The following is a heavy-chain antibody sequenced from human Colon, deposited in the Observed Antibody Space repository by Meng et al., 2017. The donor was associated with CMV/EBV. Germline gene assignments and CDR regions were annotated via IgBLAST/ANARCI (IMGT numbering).Heavy chain of an antibody. Sequence: LSLPRAVSGGSLGRHYWSWIRQSPGKGLEWIGDINTSGRPNYTPSLKSRVTISIDTSRNQFSLNLNSVTAADTAVYYCVRDLTGEEDYWGQGNLVTVSS. CDR3: VRDLTGEEDY. CDR1: GGSLGRHY. D-gene: IGHD7-27*01. CDR2: INTSGRP. V-gene: IGHV4-34*01. J-gene: IGHJ4*02.